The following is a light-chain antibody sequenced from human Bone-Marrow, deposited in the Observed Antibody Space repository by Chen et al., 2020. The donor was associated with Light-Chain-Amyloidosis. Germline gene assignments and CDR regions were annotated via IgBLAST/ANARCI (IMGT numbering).Light chain of an antibody. CDR2: GSS. J-gene: IGKJ4*01. CDR3: QKYGTSPLT. V-gene: IGKV3-20*01. CDR1: QTISSNY. Sequence: EIVLTQSPGTLSLSPGEGANLSGRASQTISSNYFTWYQQKFGQAPRLLIYGSSSRATGIPDRFTGSGSGTDFTLTINRLEPEDFAMYYCQKYGTSPLTFGGGTKVEIK.